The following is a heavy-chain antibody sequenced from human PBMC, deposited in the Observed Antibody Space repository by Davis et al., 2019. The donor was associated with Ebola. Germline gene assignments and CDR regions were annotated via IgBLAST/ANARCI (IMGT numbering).Heavy chain of an antibody. CDR1: GFTVSSNY. V-gene: IGHV3-53*01. CDR2: IYSGGST. CDR3: AREGGVISPGMDV. J-gene: IGHJ6*02. D-gene: IGHD3-16*02. Sequence: GESLKISCAASGFTVSSNYMSWVRQAPGKGLEWVSVIYSGGSTYYADSVKGRFTISRDNAKNSLYLQMNSLRAEDTAVYYCAREGGVISPGMDVWGQGTTVTVSS.